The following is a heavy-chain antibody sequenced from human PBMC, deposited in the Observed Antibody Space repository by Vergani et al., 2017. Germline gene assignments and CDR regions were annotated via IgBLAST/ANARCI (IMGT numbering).Heavy chain of an antibody. Sequence: QMQLQESGPGLVKPSQTLSLTCTVSGGSISSSNSYWGWLRQPAGKGLGWIGRIYTSGSTNYNPSLKSRVTISVDTSKNPFSLKLNSVTAADTAVYYCAREPEYCVGASCFSPWGQGTLVTVSS. V-gene: IGHV4-61*02. D-gene: IGHD2-15*01. CDR1: GGSISSSNSY. CDR3: AREPEYCVGASCFSP. J-gene: IGHJ5*02. CDR2: IYTSGST.